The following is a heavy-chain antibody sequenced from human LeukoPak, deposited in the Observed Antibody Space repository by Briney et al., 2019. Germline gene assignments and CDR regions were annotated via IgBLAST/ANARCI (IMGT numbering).Heavy chain of an antibody. CDR2: IYTSGST. Sequence: SQTLSLTCTVSGGSISSASYYWSWIRQPAGKGLEWIGRIYTSGSTNYNPSLKSRVTMSVDTSKNQFSLKLSSVTAADTAVYYCARGGQQLDTDAFDIWGQGTMVTVSS. V-gene: IGHV4-61*02. J-gene: IGHJ3*02. D-gene: IGHD6-13*01. CDR1: GGSISSASYY. CDR3: ARGGQQLDTDAFDI.